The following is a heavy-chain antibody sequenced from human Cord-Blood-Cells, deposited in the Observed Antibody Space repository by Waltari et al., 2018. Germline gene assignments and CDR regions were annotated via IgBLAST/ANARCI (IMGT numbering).Heavy chain of an antibody. V-gene: IGHV3-7*01. CDR3: ARPPPHDYGDYFDY. J-gene: IGHJ4*02. CDR2: IKQDGSEK. D-gene: IGHD4-17*01. CDR1: GFTFSSYW. Sequence: EVQLVESGGGLVQPGGSLRLSCAASGFTFSSYWMSWVRQAPGKGLEWVANIKQDGSEKYYVDSVKGRFTISRDNAKNSLYLQMNSLRAEDTAVYYCARPPPHDYGDYFDYWGQGTLVTVSS.